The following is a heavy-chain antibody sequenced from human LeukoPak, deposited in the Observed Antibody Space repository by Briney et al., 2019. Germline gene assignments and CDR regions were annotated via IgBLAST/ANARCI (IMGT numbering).Heavy chain of an antibody. CDR2: INPSGGST. CDR1: GGTFSSYA. D-gene: IGHD6-19*01. J-gene: IGHJ4*02. CDR3: ARAVAGTGYFDY. Sequence: GASVKVSCKASGGTFSSYAISWVRQAPGQGLEWMGIINPSGGSTSYAQKFQGRVTMTRDTSTSTVYMELSSLRSEDTAVYYCARAVAGTGYFDYWGQGTLVTVSS. V-gene: IGHV1-46*01.